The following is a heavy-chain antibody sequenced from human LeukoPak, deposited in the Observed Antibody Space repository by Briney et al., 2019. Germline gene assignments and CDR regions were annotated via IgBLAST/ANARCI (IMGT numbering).Heavy chain of an antibody. CDR3: ARGSAPSGINNWFDP. V-gene: IGHV3-30-3*01. D-gene: IGHD1-26*01. J-gene: IGHJ5*02. CDR1: GFTFSSYA. Sequence: GGSLRLSCAASGFTFSSYAMHWVRQAPSKGLEWVAVISYDGSNKYYADSVKGRFTISRDNSKNTLYLQMNSLRAEDTAVYYCARGSAPSGINNWFDPWGQGTLVTVSS. CDR2: ISYDGSNK.